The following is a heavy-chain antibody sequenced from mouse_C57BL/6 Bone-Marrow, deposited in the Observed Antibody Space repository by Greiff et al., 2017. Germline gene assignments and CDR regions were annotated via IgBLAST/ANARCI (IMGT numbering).Heavy chain of an antibody. CDR3: VRALYDYSYYFDY. D-gene: IGHD2-4*01. CDR1: GFTFNTYA. V-gene: IGHV10-3*01. Sequence: EVMLLESGGGLVQPKGSLKLSCAASGFTFNTYAMHWVRQAHGKGLEWVVRIRSKSSNYATYYADSVKDRFTISRDDSQSMLYLQMNNLKTEDTAMYYCVRALYDYSYYFDYWGQGTTLTVSS. J-gene: IGHJ2*01. CDR2: IRSKSSNYAT.